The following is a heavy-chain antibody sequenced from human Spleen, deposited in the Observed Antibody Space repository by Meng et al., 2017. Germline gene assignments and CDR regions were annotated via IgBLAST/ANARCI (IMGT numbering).Heavy chain of an antibody. D-gene: IGHD6-19*01. CDR2: IGHAGAL. J-gene: IGHJ5*02. Sequence: QVQLQESGPGLVKPSQTLSLTCTVSGGSISSGDYYWSWIRQPPGKGLEWIGSIGHAGALYYTPSLKSRVTVSIDTSANQFHLTLTSVTAADTAVYYCVRSSGWVKTGFDPWGQGTLVTVSS. CDR1: GGSISSGDYY. V-gene: IGHV4-30-4*01. CDR3: VRSSGWVKTGFDP.